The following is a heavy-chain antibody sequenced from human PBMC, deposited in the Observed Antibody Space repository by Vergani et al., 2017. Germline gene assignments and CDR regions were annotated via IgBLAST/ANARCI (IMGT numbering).Heavy chain of an antibody. D-gene: IGHD3-10*01. V-gene: IGHV3-30*03. CDR3: ARDPSITMVRGGADY. Sequence: QVQLVESGGGVVQPGRSLRLSCAASGFTFSSYGMHWVRQAPGKGLEWVAVISYDGSNKYYADSVKGRFTISRDNSKNTLYLQMNSLRAEDTAVYYCARDPSITMVRGGADYWGQGTLVTVSS. J-gene: IGHJ4*02. CDR1: GFTFSSYG. CDR2: ISYDGSNK.